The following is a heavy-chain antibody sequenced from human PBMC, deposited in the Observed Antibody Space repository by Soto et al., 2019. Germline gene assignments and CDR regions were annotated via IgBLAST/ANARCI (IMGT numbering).Heavy chain of an antibody. CDR3: ATKKDFTLSPPAS. Sequence: QVQLVQSGAEVKKPGSSVKVSCKASGGNFSGFAISWVRQAPGQGLEWMGGIIPMFGTANYAQEFQGRVTITADESTSTVYMELSSLGSEDTAVYYCATKKDFTLSPPASWGQGTLVTVSS. D-gene: IGHD3-10*02. V-gene: IGHV1-69*01. CDR1: GGNFSGFA. J-gene: IGHJ5*02. CDR2: IIPMFGTA.